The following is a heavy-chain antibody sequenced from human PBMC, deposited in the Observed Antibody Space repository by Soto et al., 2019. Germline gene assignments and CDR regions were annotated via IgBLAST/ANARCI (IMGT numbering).Heavy chain of an antibody. J-gene: IGHJ6*03. Sequence: ASETLSLTCTVSGGSISSYYWSWIRQPPGKGLEWIGYIYYSGSTNYNPSLKSRVTISVDTSKNQFSLKLSSVTAADTAVYYCARHGEGRQWGQLLWGPYFSMDVWGKGTTVTVSS. CDR3: ARHGEGRQWGQLLWGPYFSMDV. D-gene: IGHD2-15*01. V-gene: IGHV4-59*08. CDR1: GGSISSYY. CDR2: IYYSGST.